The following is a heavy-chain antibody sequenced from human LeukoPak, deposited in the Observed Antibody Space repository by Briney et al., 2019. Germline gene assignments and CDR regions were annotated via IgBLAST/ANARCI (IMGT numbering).Heavy chain of an antibody. CDR2: IYSGGST. CDR1: GFTVSSNY. CDR3: ARGGDYRYYYYGMDV. Sequence: GGSLRLSCAASGFTVSSNYMGWVRQAPGKGLEWVSVIYSGGSTYYADSVKGRFTISRDNSKNTLYLQMNSLRAEDTAVYYCARGGDYRYYYYGMDVWGQGTTVTVSS. D-gene: IGHD4-11*01. V-gene: IGHV3-66*01. J-gene: IGHJ6*02.